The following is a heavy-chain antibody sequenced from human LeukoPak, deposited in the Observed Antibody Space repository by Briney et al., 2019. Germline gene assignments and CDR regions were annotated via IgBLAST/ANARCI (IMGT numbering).Heavy chain of an antibody. J-gene: IGHJ6*03. V-gene: IGHV1-18*01. Sequence: GASVTVSCKASGYTFTSYAISWVRQAPGQGLGWMGWISPNNGHTNYAQNLRGRVSMTTDTSTSTAYMELRSLRSDDTAVYYCAREGSAWLHYYYFYMDVWGKGTTVTISS. CDR3: AREGSAWLHYYYFYMDV. CDR1: GYTFTSYA. CDR2: ISPNNGHT. D-gene: IGHD6-19*01.